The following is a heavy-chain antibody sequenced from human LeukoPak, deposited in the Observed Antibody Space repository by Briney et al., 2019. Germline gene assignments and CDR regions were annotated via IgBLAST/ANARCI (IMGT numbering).Heavy chain of an antibody. CDR3: ARGGYGDPFDY. CDR2: VYTSGST. V-gene: IGHV4-4*07. CDR1: GGSISGFY. D-gene: IGHD4-17*01. Sequence: SETLSLTCTVSGGSISGFYWSWIRQPAGKGLEWIGRVYTSGSTNYNPSLKSRVTMSIGTSKKQFSLKLRSVTAADTAVYYCARGGYGDPFDYWGQGTLVTVSS. J-gene: IGHJ4*02.